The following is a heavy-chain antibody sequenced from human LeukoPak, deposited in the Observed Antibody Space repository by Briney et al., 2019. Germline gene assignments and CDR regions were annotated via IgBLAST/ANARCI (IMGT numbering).Heavy chain of an antibody. Sequence: PSETLSLTCSVSDDSITMYYWTWIRQPPGKGLEWIGYVDHTGSTNYNPSLKSRVTISVDTSKNQFSLKLSSVTAADTAVYYCARPLGGNDAFDIWGQGTMVTVSS. J-gene: IGHJ3*02. V-gene: IGHV4-59*01. D-gene: IGHD4-23*01. CDR2: VDHTGST. CDR1: DDSITMYY. CDR3: ARPLGGNDAFDI.